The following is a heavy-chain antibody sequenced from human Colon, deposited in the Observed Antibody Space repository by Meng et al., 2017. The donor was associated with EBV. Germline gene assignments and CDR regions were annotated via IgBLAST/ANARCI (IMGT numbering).Heavy chain of an antibody. J-gene: IGHJ4*02. D-gene: IGHD2-21*02. CDR3: ARVGAYCGGDCYHPR. V-gene: IGHV4-4*02. CDR1: GGSLSSRNW. CDR2: IYHSGST. Sequence: QVQLQESGPGLVKPSGTLSRPWAVSGGSLSSRNWWSWVRQPPGKGLEWIGEIYHSGSTNYNPSLKSRVTISVDESKNQFSLRLSSVTAADTAVYYCARVGAYCGGDCYHPRWGQGTLVTVSS.